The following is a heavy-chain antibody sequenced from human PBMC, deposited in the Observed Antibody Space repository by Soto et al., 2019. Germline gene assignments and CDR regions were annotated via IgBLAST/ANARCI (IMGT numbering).Heavy chain of an antibody. CDR3: ARLVYGDYHYYYYGMDV. Sequence: SETISLTYTVSGGNLSSGGYYWSWPRQHPGKGLEWIGYIYYSGSTYYNPSLKSRVTISVDTPKNQFSLKLSSVTAADTAVYYCARLVYGDYHYYYYGMDVWGQGTTVTVSS. J-gene: IGHJ6*02. CDR2: IYYSGST. V-gene: IGHV4-31*03. CDR1: GGNLSSGGYY. D-gene: IGHD4-17*01.